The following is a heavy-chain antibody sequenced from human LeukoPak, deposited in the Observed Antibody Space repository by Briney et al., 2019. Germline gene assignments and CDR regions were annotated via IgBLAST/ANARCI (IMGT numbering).Heavy chain of an antibody. J-gene: IGHJ6*03. CDR2: IWSDGRIE. CDR3: ARDPGTATRGFHMDV. CDR1: GFTFRNYD. Sequence: GGSLRLSCAASGFTFRNYDMHWFRQAPGKGLEWLSLIWSDGRIEQYAASVKGRITISRDNSKNTVYLQMNSLRGEDTAVYYCARDPGTATRGFHMDVWGKGTRITVSS. D-gene: IGHD6-13*01. V-gene: IGHV3-33*01.